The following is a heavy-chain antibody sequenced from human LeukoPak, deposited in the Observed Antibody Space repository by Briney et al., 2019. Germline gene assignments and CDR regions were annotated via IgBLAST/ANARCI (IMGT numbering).Heavy chain of an antibody. D-gene: IGHD3-16*01. CDR3: ARHWGSHRSRDPLGY. CDR2: INTNTGNP. Sequence: ASVKVSCKASGYTFTSYAMNWVRQAPGQGLEWMGWINTNTGNPTYAQGFTGRFVFSLDTSVSTAYLQISSLKAEDAAVYYCARHWGSHRSRDPLGYWGQGTLVTVSS. V-gene: IGHV7-4-1*02. J-gene: IGHJ4*02. CDR1: GYTFTSYA.